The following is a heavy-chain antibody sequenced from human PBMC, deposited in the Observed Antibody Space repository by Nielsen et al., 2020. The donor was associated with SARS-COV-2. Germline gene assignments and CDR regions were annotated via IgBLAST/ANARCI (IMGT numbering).Heavy chain of an antibody. Sequence: SETLSLTCTVSGFSITEYYWTWIRQPPGRGLEWIGYIYSGGSTNYNPSLKSRVAISVDTSKNQFSLKLSSVTAADTAVYYCARGAQWLVPLDPWGQGTLVTVSS. CDR3: ARGAQWLVPLDP. D-gene: IGHD6-19*01. V-gene: IGHV4-59*01. CDR2: IYSGGST. CDR1: GFSITEYY. J-gene: IGHJ5*02.